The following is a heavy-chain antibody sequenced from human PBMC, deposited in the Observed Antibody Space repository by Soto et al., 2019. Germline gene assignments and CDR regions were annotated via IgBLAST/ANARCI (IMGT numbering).Heavy chain of an antibody. CDR1: GGSFSGYY. CDR3: AREREDRLYYYYYGMDV. Sequence: SETLSLTCAVYGGSFSGYYCIFIHHPPCKGLEWIVEINHSGSTSYNPSLKSRVTISVDTSKNQFSLKLSSVTAADTAVYYCAREREDRLYYYYYGMDVWGQGTTVTVSS. D-gene: IGHD1-26*01. CDR2: INHSGST. J-gene: IGHJ6*02. V-gene: IGHV4-34*01.